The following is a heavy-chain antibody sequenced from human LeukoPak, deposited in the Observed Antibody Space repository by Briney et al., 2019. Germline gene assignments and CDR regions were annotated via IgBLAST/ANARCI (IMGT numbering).Heavy chain of an antibody. V-gene: IGHV3-64D*09. CDR2: ISGNGVST. CDR1: GVTFSSYA. J-gene: IGHJ4*02. CDR3: TNPNHYGSGR. Sequence: PGGSLRLSCSASGVTFSSYAMHWVRQAPGKGLESVSGISGNGVSTYHADSVKGRFTISKDNSENTLYLQMNSLRPEDTAVYYCTNPNHYGSGRWGQGTLVTVSS. D-gene: IGHD3-10*01.